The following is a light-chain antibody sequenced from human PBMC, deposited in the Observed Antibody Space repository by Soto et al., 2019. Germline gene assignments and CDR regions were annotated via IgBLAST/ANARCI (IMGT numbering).Light chain of an antibody. V-gene: IGKV3-11*01. Sequence: EIVLTQSPATLSLSPGERATLSCRASQIVTSSLVWYQQKPGQAPRLLMYDASNRATGIPARFSCSGSGTDFTLTISSLEPEDSAVYYCQQRSTWPRTFGGGTKVE. CDR1: QIVTSS. J-gene: IGKJ4*01. CDR2: DAS. CDR3: QQRSTWPRT.